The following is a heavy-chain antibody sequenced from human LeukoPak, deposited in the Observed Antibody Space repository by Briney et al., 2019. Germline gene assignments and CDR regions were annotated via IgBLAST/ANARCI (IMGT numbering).Heavy chain of an antibody. D-gene: IGHD3-22*01. CDR2: IIPIFGTA. V-gene: IGHV1-69*06. CDR3: ARRYYDSTQWVPFDY. CDR1: GGTFSSYA. Sequence: SVKVSCKASGGTFSSYAISWVRQAPGQGLEWMGGIIPIFGTANYAQKFQGRVTITADKSTSTAYMELSSLRSEDTAVYYCARRYYDSTQWVPFDYWGQGTLVTVSS. J-gene: IGHJ4*02.